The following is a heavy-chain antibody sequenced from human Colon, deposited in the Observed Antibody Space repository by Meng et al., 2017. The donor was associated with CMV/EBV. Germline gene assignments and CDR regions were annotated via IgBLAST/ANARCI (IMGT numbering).Heavy chain of an antibody. CDR2: MTNSGNTI. Sequence: LKISCGASGFIFSDYSMSWIRQVPGKGLEWLSYMTNSGNTITYADSVKGRFTISRDNAKNSLYLDMNSLRVEDTAMYYCVRDGVTPDYWGQGTLVTVSS. D-gene: IGHD3-3*01. J-gene: IGHJ4*02. CDR3: VRDGVTPDY. CDR1: GFIFSDYS. V-gene: IGHV3-11*01.